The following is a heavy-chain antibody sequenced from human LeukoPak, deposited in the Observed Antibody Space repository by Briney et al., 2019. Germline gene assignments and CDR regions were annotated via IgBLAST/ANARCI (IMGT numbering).Heavy chain of an antibody. D-gene: IGHD2-15*01. Sequence: GGSLRLSCAASGFTFSSYGMHWVRQAPGKGLEWVAFIRYDGTNKYYADSVNGRFTISRDNSKNTLYLQMNSLRAEDTAVYYCAKDEKVVVAATVFDYWGQGTLVTVSS. CDR3: AKDEKVVVAATVFDY. V-gene: IGHV3-30*02. J-gene: IGHJ4*02. CDR2: IRYDGTNK. CDR1: GFTFSSYG.